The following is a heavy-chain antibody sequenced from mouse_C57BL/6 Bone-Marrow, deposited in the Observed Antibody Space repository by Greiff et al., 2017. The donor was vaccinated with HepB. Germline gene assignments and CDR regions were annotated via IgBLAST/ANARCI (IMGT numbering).Heavy chain of an antibody. V-gene: IGHV14-3*01. CDR3: ASGSSTMYYFDY. J-gene: IGHJ2*01. CDR2: IDPANGNT. Sequence: VQLQQSVAELVRPGASVKLSCTASGFNIKNTYMHWVKQRPEPGLEWIGRIDPANGNTKYAPKFQGKATLTADTSSNTAYLQLSSLTSEDTAIYYCASGSSTMYYFDYWGQGTTLTVSS. CDR1: GFNIKNTY. D-gene: IGHD1-3*01.